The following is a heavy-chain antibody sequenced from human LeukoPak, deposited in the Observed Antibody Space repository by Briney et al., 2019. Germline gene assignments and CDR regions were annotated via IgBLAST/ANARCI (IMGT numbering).Heavy chain of an antibody. J-gene: IGHJ5*02. V-gene: IGHV4-34*01. Sequence: PSETLSLTCAVYGGSFSGYCWSWIRQPPGKGLEWIGEINHSGSTNYNPSLKSRVTISVDTSRNQFSLKLSSVTAADTAVYYCAIRLGDQYNWFDPWGQGTLVTVSS. CDR1: GGSFSGYC. D-gene: IGHD3-10*01. CDR2: INHSGST. CDR3: AIRLGDQYNWFDP.